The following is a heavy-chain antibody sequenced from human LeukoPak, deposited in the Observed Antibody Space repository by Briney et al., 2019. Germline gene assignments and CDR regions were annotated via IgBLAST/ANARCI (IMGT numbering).Heavy chain of an antibody. CDR2: ISGSGGST. CDR3: AKSPTGGTMIADY. CDR1: GFTFSSYA. V-gene: IGHV3-23*01. J-gene: IGHJ4*02. Sequence: GGSLRLSCAASGFTFSSYAMSWVRQAPGNGLEWVSAISGSGGSTYYADSVKGRFTISRDNSKNTLYLQMNSLRAEDTAVYYCAKSPTGGTMIADYWGQGTLVTVSS. D-gene: IGHD3-22*01.